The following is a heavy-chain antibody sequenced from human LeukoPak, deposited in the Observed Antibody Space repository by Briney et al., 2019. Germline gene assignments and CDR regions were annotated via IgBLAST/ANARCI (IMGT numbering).Heavy chain of an antibody. CDR3: ARAIASYGDSAY. CDR2: ISAGGDFV. CDR1: GFRFSTHS. D-gene: IGHD5-18*01. Sequence: GGSLRLSCAASGFRFSTHSLNWVRQAPGKGLEWVSSISAGGDFVYYGDSVKGRFTISRDNAKNSLYLQMNSLRAEDTAVYYCARAIASYGDSAYWGQGTLVTVSS. J-gene: IGHJ4*02. V-gene: IGHV3-21*06.